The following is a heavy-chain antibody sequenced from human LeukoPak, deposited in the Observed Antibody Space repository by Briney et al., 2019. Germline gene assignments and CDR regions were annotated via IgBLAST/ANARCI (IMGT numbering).Heavy chain of an antibody. D-gene: IGHD5-12*01. CDR1: GFTLSDHW. V-gene: IGHV3-74*03. CDR3: VKGGHKLDIQTTHYYYGLDV. CDR2: VESDTSRT. J-gene: IGHJ6*02. Sequence: SGGSLRLSCVASGFTLSDHWMYWVRQGPSRVLAHVSRVESDTSRTTYADSVKGRFTISRDDAKNTMYLQMNSLRVEDTAVYYCVKGGHKLDIQTTHYYYGLDVWGQGTTVAVS.